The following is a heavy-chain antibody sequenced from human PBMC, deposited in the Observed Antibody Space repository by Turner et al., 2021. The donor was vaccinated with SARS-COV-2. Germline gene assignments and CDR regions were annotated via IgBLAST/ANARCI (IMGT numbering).Heavy chain of an antibody. D-gene: IGHD2-15*01. V-gene: IGHV4-39*07. J-gene: IGHJ4*02. CDR3: ARAGNCAGGSCYFDY. Sequence: QLQLQESGPGLVKPSETLSLTCTVSGGSISSSSYYWGWIRQPPGKGLEWIAEFDHSRSTNTNPSLKSRVTISVDTSKNQFSLKLSSVTAADTAVYYCARAGNCAGGSCYFDYWGQGTLVTVSS. CDR2: FDHSRST. CDR1: GGSISSSSYY.